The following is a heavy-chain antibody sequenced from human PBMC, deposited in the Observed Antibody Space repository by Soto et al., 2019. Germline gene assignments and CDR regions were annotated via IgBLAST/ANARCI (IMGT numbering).Heavy chain of an antibody. CDR1: GGSISGYY. CDR3: ARVQHSGGSYRWFDP. Sequence: SETLSLTCSVSGGSISGYYWTWIRQPAGKGLEYIGRIHSGGSTNFSPSLESRVAMSIDTSQNEFSLKLTSMTAADTAVYYCARVQHSGGSYRWFDPWGQGTLVTVSS. D-gene: IGHD2-15*01. V-gene: IGHV4-4*07. J-gene: IGHJ5*02. CDR2: IHSGGST.